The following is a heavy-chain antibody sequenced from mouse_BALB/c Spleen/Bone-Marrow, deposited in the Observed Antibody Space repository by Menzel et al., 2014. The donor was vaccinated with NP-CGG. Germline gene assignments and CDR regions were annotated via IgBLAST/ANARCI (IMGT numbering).Heavy chain of an antibody. J-gene: IGHJ4*01. Sequence: QVQLQQSGAELVKPGASVELSCKASGYTFTSYYMYWVKQRPGQGLEWIGEINPSNGGTNFNEKFKSRATLTVDKSSSTTYIQLNSLTSEDSAVYYCTRLPHWGQGTSVTVSS. CDR2: INPSNGGT. D-gene: IGHD5-1*01. V-gene: IGHV1S81*02. CDR3: TRLPH. CDR1: GYTFTSYY.